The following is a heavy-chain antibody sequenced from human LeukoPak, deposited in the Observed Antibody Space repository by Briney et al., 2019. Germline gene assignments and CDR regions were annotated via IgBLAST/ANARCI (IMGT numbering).Heavy chain of an antibody. CDR1: GGTFSSYA. CDR2: IIPILGIA. CDR3: ARDGENWFDP. D-gene: IGHD3-10*01. J-gene: IGHJ5*02. Sequence: APVKVSCKASGGTFSSYAISWVRQAPGQGLEWMGRIIPILGIANYAQKFQGRVTITADKSTSTAYMELSSLRSEDTAVYYCARDGENWFDPWGQGTLVTVSS. V-gene: IGHV1-69*04.